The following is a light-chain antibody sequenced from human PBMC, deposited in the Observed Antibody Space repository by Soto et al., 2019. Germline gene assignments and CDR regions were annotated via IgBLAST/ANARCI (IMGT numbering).Light chain of an antibody. CDR1: QTVSRSY. V-gene: IGKV3-20*01. J-gene: IGKJ1*01. Sequence: EIVLTQSPGTLSLSPGERATLSCRASQTVSRSYLTWYQQKPGQPPRLLIYGASSRATGIPDRFSGSGSGTDFTLTISRLEPEDFAVYYCQQYGSSPRTFGQGTKVEI. CDR3: QQYGSSPRT. CDR2: GAS.